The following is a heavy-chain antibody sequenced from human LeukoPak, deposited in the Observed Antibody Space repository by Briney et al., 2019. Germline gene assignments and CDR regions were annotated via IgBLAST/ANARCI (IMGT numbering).Heavy chain of an antibody. CDR1: GFTFSSYE. Sequence: PGGSLRLSCAASGFTFSSYEMNWVRQAPGKGLEWVSYISSIGSTIYYADSVKGRFTISRDNAKNSLYLQMNSLRAEDTAVYYCARGRDIVVVPADNWFDPWGQGTLVTVSS. CDR2: ISSIGSTI. CDR3: ARGRDIVVVPADNWFDP. V-gene: IGHV3-48*03. D-gene: IGHD2-2*01. J-gene: IGHJ5*02.